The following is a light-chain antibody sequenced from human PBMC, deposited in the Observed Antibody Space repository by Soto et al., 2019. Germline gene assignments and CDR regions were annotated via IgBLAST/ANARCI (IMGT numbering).Light chain of an antibody. CDR1: QSVLYSSNNKNY. CDR3: QQYYSSHT. Sequence: DIVMTQSPDSLAVSLGERATINCKSSQSVLYSSNNKNYLAWYQQNPGQPPKLLVYWGSTRGSGVPDRFSGSGSGTDFTLTISSLQAEDVAVYYCQQYYSSHTFGQGTRLEI. J-gene: IGKJ5*01. CDR2: WGS. V-gene: IGKV4-1*01.